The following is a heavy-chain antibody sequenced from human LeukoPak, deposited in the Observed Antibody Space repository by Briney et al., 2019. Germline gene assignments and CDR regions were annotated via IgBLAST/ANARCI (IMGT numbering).Heavy chain of an antibody. V-gene: IGHV3-74*01. Sequence: GGSLRLSCAASGFTFVTYWMHWVRQAPGKGLVWVSRINSDGSSTSYADSVKGRFTISRDNAKNTLYLQMNSLGAEDTAVYYCARSMVRGDIWGQGTMVTVSS. J-gene: IGHJ3*02. CDR2: INSDGSST. D-gene: IGHD3-10*01. CDR1: GFTFVTYW. CDR3: ARSMVRGDI.